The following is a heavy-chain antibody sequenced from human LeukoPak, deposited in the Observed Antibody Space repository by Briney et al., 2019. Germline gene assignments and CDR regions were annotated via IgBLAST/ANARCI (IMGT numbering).Heavy chain of an antibody. CDR3: ARDGYCRSSNCQFDY. J-gene: IGHJ4*02. CDR1: GFTFSSYS. D-gene: IGHD2-2*03. CDR2: IKQDGSEK. V-gene: IGHV3-7*01. Sequence: GGSLRLSCAASGFTFSSYSMSWVRQAPGKGLEWLANIKQDGSEKYYVDSVKGRFTISRDNAKNSLYLQMNSLRAEDMAVYYCARDGYCRSSNCQFDYWGQGTLVTVSS.